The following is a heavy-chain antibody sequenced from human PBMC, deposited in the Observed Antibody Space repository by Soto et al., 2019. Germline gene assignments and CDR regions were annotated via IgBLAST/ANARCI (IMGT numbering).Heavy chain of an antibody. CDR2: ISAYNGNT. CDR1: GYTFTSYG. CDR3: ARDYGDYVVAYYFDY. J-gene: IGHJ4*02. Sequence: ASVKVSCKASGYTFTSYGISWVRQAPGRGLEWMGWISAYNGNTNYAQKLQGRVTMTTDTSTSTAYMELRSLRSDDTAVYYCARDYGDYVVAYYFDYWGQGTLVTVSS. D-gene: IGHD4-17*01. V-gene: IGHV1-18*01.